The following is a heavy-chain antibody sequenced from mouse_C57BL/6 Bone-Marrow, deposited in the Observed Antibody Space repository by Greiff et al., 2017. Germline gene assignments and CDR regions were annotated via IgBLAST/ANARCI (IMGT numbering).Heavy chain of an antibody. CDR2: IWSGGST. CDR3: ASYSNYGWFAY. Sequence: QVQLQQSGPGLVQPSQSLSITCPVSGFSLTSYGVHWVRQSPGKGLAWLGVIWSGGSTDYNAAFISRLSISKENSKSQVFFKMNSLQADDTAIYYCASYSNYGWFAYWGQGTLVTVAA. J-gene: IGHJ3*01. V-gene: IGHV2-2*01. D-gene: IGHD2-5*01. CDR1: GFSLTSYG.